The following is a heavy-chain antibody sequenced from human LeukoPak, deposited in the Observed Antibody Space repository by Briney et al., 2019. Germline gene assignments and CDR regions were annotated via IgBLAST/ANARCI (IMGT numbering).Heavy chain of an antibody. CDR3: AREIVGAIDY. Sequence: GGALRLSCAASGFTFSDYYMSWIRQAPGKGRVWVSYISSSSSYTNYADSVKGRFTISRDNAKNSLYLQMNSLRAEDTAVYYCAREIVGAIDYWGQGTLVTVSS. CDR2: ISSSSSYT. J-gene: IGHJ4*02. CDR1: GFTFSDYY. D-gene: IGHD1-26*01. V-gene: IGHV3-11*06.